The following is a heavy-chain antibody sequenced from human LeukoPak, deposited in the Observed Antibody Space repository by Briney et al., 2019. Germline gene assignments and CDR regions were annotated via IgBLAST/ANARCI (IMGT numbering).Heavy chain of an antibody. CDR2: INHSGST. Sequence: PSETLSLTCAVYGGSFSGYYWSWIRQPPGKGLEWIGEINHSGSTNYNPSLKSRVTISVDTSKNQFSLKLSSVTAADAAVYYCARRNYWGQGTLVTVSS. J-gene: IGHJ4*02. CDR3: ARRNY. V-gene: IGHV4-34*01. CDR1: GGSFSGYY.